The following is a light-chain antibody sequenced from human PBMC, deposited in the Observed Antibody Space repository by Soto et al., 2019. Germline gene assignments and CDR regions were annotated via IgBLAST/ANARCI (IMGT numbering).Light chain of an antibody. Sequence: ELVLTQSPGTLSLSPGERATLSCRSSQSVSSSYLAWYQQKPGQAPRLLIYGASRRATGIPDRFSGSGSGADFTLTISSLEPEDFAVYYCQQRSSWPITVGQGTRLEIK. CDR2: GAS. CDR3: QQRSSWPIT. V-gene: IGKV3D-20*02. CDR1: QSVSSSY. J-gene: IGKJ5*01.